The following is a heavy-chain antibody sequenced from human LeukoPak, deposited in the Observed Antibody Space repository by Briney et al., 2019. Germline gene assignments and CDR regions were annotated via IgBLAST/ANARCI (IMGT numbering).Heavy chain of an antibody. J-gene: IGHJ3*02. CDR3: AKTGVALDAFDI. CDR2: ISGSGGST. Sequence: GGSLRLTCAASGFTFSSYAMSWVRQAPGKGLEWVSAISGSGGSTYYADSVKGRFTISRDNSKNTLYLQMNSLRAEDTAVYYCAKTGVALDAFDIWGQGTMVTVSS. D-gene: IGHD2-15*01. CDR1: GFTFSSYA. V-gene: IGHV3-23*01.